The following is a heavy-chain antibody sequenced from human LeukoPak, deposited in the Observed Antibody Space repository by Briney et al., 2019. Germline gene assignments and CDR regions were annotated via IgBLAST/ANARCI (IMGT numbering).Heavy chain of an antibody. Sequence: QPGGSLRLSRAASGFTFSSHWMHWVRQAPGKGLEWVSRINPAGSDTRYADSVKGRFTISRDNAKNTLYLQMNSLRGEDTAVYYCARDRTDDSGVNYNPMFDLWGQGTMVTVSS. CDR2: INPAGSDT. V-gene: IGHV3-74*01. D-gene: IGHD3-10*01. CDR1: GFTFSSHW. J-gene: IGHJ3*01. CDR3: ARDRTDDSGVNYNPMFDL.